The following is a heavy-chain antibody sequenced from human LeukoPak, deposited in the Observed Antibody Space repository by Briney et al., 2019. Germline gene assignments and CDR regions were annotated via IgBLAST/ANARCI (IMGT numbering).Heavy chain of an antibody. CDR2: IYYSGST. CDR3: ASHTMIVVASFDY. V-gene: IGHV4-39*01. Sequence: PSETLSLTCTVSGGSISSSSYYWGWIRQPPGKGLEWIGSIYYSGSTYYNPSLKSRVTLSVDTSKNQFPLKLSSVTAADAAVYYCASHTMIVVASFDYWGQGTLVTVSS. D-gene: IGHD3-22*01. J-gene: IGHJ4*02. CDR1: GGSISSSSYY.